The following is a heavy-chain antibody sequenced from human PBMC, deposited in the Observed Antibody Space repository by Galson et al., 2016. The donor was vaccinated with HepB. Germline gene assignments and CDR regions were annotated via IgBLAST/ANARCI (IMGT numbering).Heavy chain of an antibody. J-gene: IGHJ6*03. Sequence: SVKVSCKASGYTFTRYGISWVRQAPGQGLEWMGWISVYNGNTKYAQKLQGRVTMTTDTSTSTAYMELRSLRSDDTAVYYCARVVIKWDPKNYYYYYYMDVWGKGTTVTVSS. V-gene: IGHV1-18*04. D-gene: IGHD1-26*01. CDR2: ISVYNGNT. CDR1: GYTFTRYG. CDR3: ARVVIKWDPKNYYYYYYMDV.